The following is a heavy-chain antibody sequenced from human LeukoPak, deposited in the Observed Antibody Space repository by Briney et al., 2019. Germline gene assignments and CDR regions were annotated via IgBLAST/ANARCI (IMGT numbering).Heavy chain of an antibody. V-gene: IGHV1-2*02. Sequence: ASVKVSCKASGYTFTGYYMHWVRQAPGQGLEWMGWINPSSGGTNYAQKFQGRVTMTRDTTISTAYMELSRLRSDDTAVYYCARCRQAAAGDAFDIWGQGTMVTVSS. J-gene: IGHJ3*02. CDR3: ARCRQAAAGDAFDI. CDR2: INPSSGGT. CDR1: GYTFTGYY. D-gene: IGHD6-13*01.